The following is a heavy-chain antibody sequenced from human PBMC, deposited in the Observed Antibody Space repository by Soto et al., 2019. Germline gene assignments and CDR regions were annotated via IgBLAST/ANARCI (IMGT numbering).Heavy chain of an antibody. D-gene: IGHD6-19*01. CDR2: IYYSGST. CDR1: GGSVSSGSYY. CDR3: ARFPRIAVAGRPNWFDP. V-gene: IGHV4-61*01. J-gene: IGHJ5*02. Sequence: NPSETLSLTCTVSGGSVSSGSYYWSWIRQPPGKGLEWIGYIYYSGSTNYNPSLKSRVTISVDTSKNQFSLKLSSVTAADTAVYYCARFPRIAVAGRPNWFDPWGQGTLVTVSS.